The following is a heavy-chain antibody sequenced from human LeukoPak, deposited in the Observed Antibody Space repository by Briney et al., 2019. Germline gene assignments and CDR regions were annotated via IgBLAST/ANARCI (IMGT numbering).Heavy chain of an antibody. Sequence: PSETLSLTCTVSGGSISSSSYYWGWIRQPPGKGLEWIGSIYYSGSTYYNPSLKSRVTISVDTSKNQFSLKLSSVTAADTAVYYCARLYSSGWPYFDYWGQGTLVTVSS. CDR3: ARLYSSGWPYFDY. J-gene: IGHJ4*02. CDR1: GGSISSSSYY. V-gene: IGHV4-39*07. CDR2: IYYSGST. D-gene: IGHD6-19*01.